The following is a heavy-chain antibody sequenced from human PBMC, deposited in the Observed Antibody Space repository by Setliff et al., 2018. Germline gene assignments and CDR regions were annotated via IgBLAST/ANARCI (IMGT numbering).Heavy chain of an antibody. V-gene: IGHV4-61*09. J-gene: IGHJ4*02. CDR2: IYTSGST. D-gene: IGHD3-3*01. CDR1: GDSISSGSYY. Sequence: PSETLSLTCTVSGDSISSGSYYWTWFRQPAGKGLEWIGHIYTSGSTNYNPSRKSRITISVGTSKNQFSLKLTSVTAADPAVYYCARRATYYNFWSGYYDYWGQGTLVTVSS. CDR3: ARRATYYNFWSGYYDY.